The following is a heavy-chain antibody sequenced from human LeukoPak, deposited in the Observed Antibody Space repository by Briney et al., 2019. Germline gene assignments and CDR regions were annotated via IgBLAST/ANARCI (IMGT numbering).Heavy chain of an antibody. V-gene: IGHV4-34*01. CDR3: ARLLYYDILTGYYKDWFDP. CDR2: INHSGST. D-gene: IGHD3-9*01. J-gene: IGHJ5*02. Sequence: SETLSLTCAVYGGSFSGYYWSWIRQPPGKGLEWIGEINHSGSTNYNPSLKSRVTISVDTSKNQFSLKLSSVTATDTAVYYCARLLYYDILTGYYKDWFDPWGQGTLVTVSS. CDR1: GGSFSGYY.